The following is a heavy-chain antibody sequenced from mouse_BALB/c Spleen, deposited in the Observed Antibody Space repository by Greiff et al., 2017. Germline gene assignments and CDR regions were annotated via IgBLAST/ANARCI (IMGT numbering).Heavy chain of an antibody. CDR1: GYSFTGYT. CDR2: INPYNGGT. Sequence: EVMLVESGPELVKPGASMKISCKASGYSFTGYTMNWVKQSHGKNLEWIGLINPYNGGTSYNQKFKGKATLTVDKSSSTAYMELLSLTSEDSAVYYCARLRDGNFYYAMDYWGQGTSVTVSS. CDR3: ARLRDGNFYYAMDY. V-gene: IGHV1-18*01. D-gene: IGHD2-1*01. J-gene: IGHJ4*01.